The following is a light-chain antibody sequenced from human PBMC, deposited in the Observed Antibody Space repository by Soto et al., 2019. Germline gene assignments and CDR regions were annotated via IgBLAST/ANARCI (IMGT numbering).Light chain of an antibody. CDR3: QQYGTSPLT. CDR2: VAS. J-gene: IGKJ4*01. CDR1: QSTDTNS. Sequence: EIVLTQSPGTLSLSPGERATLSCRASQSTDTNSSACYQHKPVQAPSLLIYVASSTATGIPDRFSGSGSGADFTLTISRLEPEDFAVYYCQQYGTSPLTFGGGTKVEIK. V-gene: IGKV3-20*01.